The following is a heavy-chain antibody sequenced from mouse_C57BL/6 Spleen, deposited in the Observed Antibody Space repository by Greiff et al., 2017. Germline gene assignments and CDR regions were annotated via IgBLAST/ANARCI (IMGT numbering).Heavy chain of an antibody. Sequence: VQLQQSGAELVRPGASVKLSCKASGYTFTDYYINWVKQRPGQGLEWIARIYPGSGNTYYNEKFKGKATLTAEKSSSTAYMQLSSLTSEDSAVXFGAGEAIYDGCDVGCALDYWGQGTSVTVSS. D-gene: IGHD2-3*01. J-gene: IGHJ4*01. CDR3: AGEAIYDGCDVGCALDY. V-gene: IGHV1-76*01. CDR1: GYTFTDYY. CDR2: IYPGSGNT.